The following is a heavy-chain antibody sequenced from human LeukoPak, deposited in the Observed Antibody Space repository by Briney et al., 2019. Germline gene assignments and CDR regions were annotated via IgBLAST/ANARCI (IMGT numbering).Heavy chain of an antibody. J-gene: IGHJ6*03. V-gene: IGHV4-59*08. CDR3: ARRGGSSWPYYYYYMDV. CDR1: GGSISSYY. Sequence: SETLSLTCTVSGGSISSYYWSWIRQPPGKGLEWIGYIYYSGSTNYTPSLKSRVTISVDTSKNQFSLKLSSVTAADTAVYYCARRGGSSWPYYYYYMDVWGKGTTVTISS. CDR2: IYYSGST. D-gene: IGHD6-13*01.